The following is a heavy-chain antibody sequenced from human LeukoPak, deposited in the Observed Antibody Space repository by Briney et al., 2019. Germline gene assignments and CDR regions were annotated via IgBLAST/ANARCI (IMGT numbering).Heavy chain of an antibody. D-gene: IGHD6-19*01. CDR3: ARDREHSSGWYVY. CDR2: ISYDGSNK. CDR1: GFTLSNAW. J-gene: IGHJ4*02. V-gene: IGHV3-30*03. Sequence: PGGSLRLSCAASGFTLSNAWMNWVRQAPGKGLEWVAVISYDGSNKYYADSVKGRFTISRDNSKNTLYLQMNSLRAEDTAVYYCARDREHSSGWYVYWGQGTLVTVSS.